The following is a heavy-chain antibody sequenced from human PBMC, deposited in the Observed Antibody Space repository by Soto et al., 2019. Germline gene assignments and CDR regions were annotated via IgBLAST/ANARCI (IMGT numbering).Heavy chain of an antibody. V-gene: IGHV3-23*01. CDR3: AKDPLTRGWFDP. CDR1: GFTFSGYA. Sequence: SGGSLRLSCAASGFTFSGYAMTWVRQAPGKGLDWVSGISAGGATYYADSAKGRFTISRDNSKNTLHLQMNSLRADDTAVYYCAKDPLTRGWFDPWGQGTLVTVSS. CDR2: ISAGGAT. J-gene: IGHJ5*02.